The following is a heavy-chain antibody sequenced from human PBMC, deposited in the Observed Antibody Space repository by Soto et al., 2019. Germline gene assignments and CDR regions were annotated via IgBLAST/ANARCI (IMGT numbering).Heavy chain of an antibody. CDR3: AKIPRTGSWYLGAFDI. D-gene: IGHD6-13*01. CDR2: ISGSGGST. Sequence: EVQLLESGGGLVQPGGSLRLSCAASGFTFSSYAMSWVRQAPGKGLEWVSAISGSGGSTFYADSVKGRFTISRDNSKNALYLHMNSLRAEETDVYYCAKIPRTGSWYLGAFDIWGQGTTVTVSS. CDR1: GFTFSSYA. V-gene: IGHV3-23*01. J-gene: IGHJ3*02.